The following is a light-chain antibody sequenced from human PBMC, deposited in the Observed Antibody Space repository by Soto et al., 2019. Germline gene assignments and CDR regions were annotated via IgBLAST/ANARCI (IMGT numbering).Light chain of an antibody. Sequence: QSVLTQPASVSGSPGQSITISCTGTSSDVGGYNYVSWYQQHPGKAPKLMIYDVSNRPSGVSNRFSGSKSGNTASLTISGLQAEDEADYYYSSYTSSSTFYVFGTGTKFTVL. J-gene: IGLJ1*01. CDR2: DVS. CDR3: SSYTSSSTFYV. CDR1: SSDVGGYNY. V-gene: IGLV2-14*01.